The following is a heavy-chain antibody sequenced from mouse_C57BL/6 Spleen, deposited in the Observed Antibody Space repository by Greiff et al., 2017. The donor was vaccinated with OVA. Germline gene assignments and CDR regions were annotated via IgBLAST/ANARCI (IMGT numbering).Heavy chain of an antibody. V-gene: IGHV2-4*01. D-gene: IGHD2-3*01. CDR3: AKNSDGYYSSYWYCDV. J-gene: IGHJ1*03. CDR2: IWSGGST. CDR1: GFSLTSYG. Sequence: QVQLKESGPGLVQPSQSLSITCTVSGFSLTSYGVHWVRQPPGKGLEWLGVIWSGGSTDYNAAFISRLSISKDNSKSQVFFKMNSLQADDTAIYYCAKNSDGYYSSYWYCDVWGTGTTVTVSS.